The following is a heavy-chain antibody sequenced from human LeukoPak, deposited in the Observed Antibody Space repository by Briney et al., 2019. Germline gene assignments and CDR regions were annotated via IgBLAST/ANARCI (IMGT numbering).Heavy chain of an antibody. V-gene: IGHV4-59*11. Sequence: PSETLSLTCTVSGGSISSHYWSWIRQPPGKGLEWIGYIYYSGSTNYNPSLKSRVTISVDTSKNQFSLKLSSVTAADTAVYYCAREVYSSGWYFYGMDVWGQGTTVTVSS. CDR2: IYYSGST. CDR1: GGSISSHY. D-gene: IGHD6-19*01. CDR3: AREVYSSGWYFYGMDV. J-gene: IGHJ6*02.